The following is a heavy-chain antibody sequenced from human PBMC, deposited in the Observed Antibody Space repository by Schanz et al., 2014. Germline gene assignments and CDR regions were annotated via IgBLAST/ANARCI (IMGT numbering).Heavy chain of an antibody. V-gene: IGHV3-33*08. Sequence: QVQLVESGGGLVKPGGSLRLSCAASGLTFSDYYMSWIRQAPGKGLEWVAATRYDGNNKYYVDSVKGRFTISRDNSKNTLYLQVNSLRAEDTAVYYCVRDLGGDQTDYWGQGTLVTVSS. J-gene: IGHJ4*02. D-gene: IGHD4-17*01. CDR3: VRDLGGDQTDY. CDR2: TRYDGNNK. CDR1: GLTFSDYY.